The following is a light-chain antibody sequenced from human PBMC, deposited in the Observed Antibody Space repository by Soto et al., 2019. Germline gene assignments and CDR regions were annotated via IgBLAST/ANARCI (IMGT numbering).Light chain of an antibody. J-gene: IGKJ4*01. CDR1: QGISSA. CDR2: DAS. Sequence: IQLTQSPSSLSTSVGDRVTITCRASQGISSALAWYQHKPGRAPRLLIYDASSLQSGVSSRFSGSGSGTDFTLTISSLQPEDFATYYCQQFQSYALTFGGGTKWIS. V-gene: IGKV1-13*02. CDR3: QQFQSYALT.